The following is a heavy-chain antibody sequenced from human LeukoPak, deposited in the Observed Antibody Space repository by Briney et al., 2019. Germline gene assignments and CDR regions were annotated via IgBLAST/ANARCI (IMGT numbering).Heavy chain of an antibody. D-gene: IGHD1-14*01. CDR3: ASGLPPGIIDY. CDR2: IYSGGST. CDR1: GFTVSSNY. Sequence: GGSLRLSCAASGFTVSSNYMTWVRQAPGKGLEWVSVIYSGGSTYYADSVKGRFTISRDDSKNTLYLQMNSLIAEDTAVYYCASGLPPGIIDYWGQGTLVTVSS. J-gene: IGHJ4*02. V-gene: IGHV3-53*01.